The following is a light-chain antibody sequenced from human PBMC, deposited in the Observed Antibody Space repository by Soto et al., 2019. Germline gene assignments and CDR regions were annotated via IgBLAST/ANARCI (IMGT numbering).Light chain of an antibody. CDR3: QQYSKWPIT. Sequence: EIVLTQSPATLSLSPGERATLSCRASQSVSGYLAWYQQKPGQAPRLLIYAASTGAAAVPDRFSGSGSGTEFSLTISSLQSEDFAVYYCQQYSKWPITFGQGTRLEIK. CDR1: QSVSGY. CDR2: AAS. V-gene: IGKV3D-15*01. J-gene: IGKJ5*01.